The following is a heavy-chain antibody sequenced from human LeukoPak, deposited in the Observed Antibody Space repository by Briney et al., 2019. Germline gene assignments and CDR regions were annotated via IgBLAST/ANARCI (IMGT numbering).Heavy chain of an antibody. V-gene: IGHV1-3*01. D-gene: IGHD2/OR15-2a*01. CDR2: INAGNGNT. Sequence: ASVKVSCKASGYTFTSYAMHWVRQAPGQRLEWMGWINAGNGNTKYSQKFQGRVTITRDTSASTAYMELSSLRSEDTAVYYCAGDLYGDDAFDIWGQGTMVTVSS. J-gene: IGHJ3*02. CDR1: GYTFTSYA. CDR3: AGDLYGDDAFDI.